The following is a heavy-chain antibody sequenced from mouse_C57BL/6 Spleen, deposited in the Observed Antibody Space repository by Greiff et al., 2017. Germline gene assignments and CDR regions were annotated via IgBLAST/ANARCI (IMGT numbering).Heavy chain of an antibody. D-gene: IGHD1-1*01. CDR1: GYAFSSYW. J-gene: IGHJ1*03. Sequence: VQLQQSGAELVKPGASVKISCKASGYAFSSYWMNWVKQRPGKGLVWIGQIYPGDGDTNYNGKFKGKATLTADKSSSTAYMQLSSLTSEDSAVYFCARYYYGSSLYFDVWGTGTTVTVSS. CDR2: IYPGDGDT. V-gene: IGHV1-80*01. CDR3: ARYYYGSSLYFDV.